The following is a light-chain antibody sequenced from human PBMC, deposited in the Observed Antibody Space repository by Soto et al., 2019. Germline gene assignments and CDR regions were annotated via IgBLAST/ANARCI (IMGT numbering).Light chain of an antibody. CDR3: QQFGSSPPVT. V-gene: IGKV3-20*01. J-gene: IGKJ4*01. Sequence: EIVLTQSPGTLSLSPGDRATLSCRASQSVINTNLAWYQQKPGQAPRLLIHGASNRATGIPDRFSGSRSGTDLTHTNSAREPEDFAVYYCQQFGSSPPVTFGGGTKVEI. CDR2: GAS. CDR1: QSVINTN.